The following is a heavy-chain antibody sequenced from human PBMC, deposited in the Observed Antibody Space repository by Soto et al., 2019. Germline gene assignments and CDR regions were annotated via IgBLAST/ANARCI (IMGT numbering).Heavy chain of an antibody. D-gene: IGHD5-12*01. CDR1: GGSLSGYY. Sequence: QVQLQQWGAGLLKPSETLSLNCGVNGGSLSGYYWSLIRQPPGKGLEWIGEIKDGGYTNYSPSLKSRATISSDRSNNQFSLRLNSVTAADTGVYYCARGQEGVVATHWDQGALVTVSS. CDR2: IKDGGYT. J-gene: IGHJ4*02. CDR3: ARGQEGVVATH. V-gene: IGHV4-34*01.